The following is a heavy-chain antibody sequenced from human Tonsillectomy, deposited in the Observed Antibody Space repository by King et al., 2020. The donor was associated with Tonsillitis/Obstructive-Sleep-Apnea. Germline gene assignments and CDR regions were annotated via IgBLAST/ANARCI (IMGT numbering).Heavy chain of an antibody. V-gene: IGHV3-23*04. J-gene: IGHJ5*02. CDR2: ISGGGGST. D-gene: IGHD2-2*01. Sequence: QLVQSGGGLVQPGGSLRLSCAASGFTLSSDAMSWVRQAPGGGLEWGSGISGGGGSTFYADSVKGRFTISRDNSKNTLYLQMNSLRAEDTAVYYCAQVPAARTWGQGTLVTVSS. CDR3: AQVPAART. CDR1: GFTLSSDA.